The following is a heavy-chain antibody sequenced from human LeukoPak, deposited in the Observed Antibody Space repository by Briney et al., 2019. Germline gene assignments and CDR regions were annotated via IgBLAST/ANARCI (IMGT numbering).Heavy chain of an antibody. CDR2: IKQDGSEK. CDR3: AKDLTGGSFDGWSLFDY. D-gene: IGHD1-26*01. Sequence: GGSLRLSCAASGFTFSSYWMTWVRQAPGKGLEWVANIKQDGSEKYYVDSVKGRFTISRDNAKNSLYLQMNSLRAEDTAVYYCAKDLTGGSFDGWSLFDYWGQGTLVTVSS. V-gene: IGHV3-7*03. CDR1: GFTFSSYW. J-gene: IGHJ4*02.